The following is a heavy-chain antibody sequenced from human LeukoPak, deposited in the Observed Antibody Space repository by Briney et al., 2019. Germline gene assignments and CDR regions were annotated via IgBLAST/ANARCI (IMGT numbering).Heavy chain of an antibody. CDR1: GGSIRSYY. CDR3: ARRRIIGPPRSAFDI. CDR2: VYSSGST. V-gene: IGHV4-59*01. Sequence: SETLSLTCTVSGGSIRSYYWSWIRQPPGKRLEWIGFVYSSGSTNYNPSLESRVTISVDTSKNQFSLKLTSVTAADTALYYCARRRIIGPPRSAFDIWGQGTMVTVSS. J-gene: IGHJ3*02. D-gene: IGHD2/OR15-2a*01.